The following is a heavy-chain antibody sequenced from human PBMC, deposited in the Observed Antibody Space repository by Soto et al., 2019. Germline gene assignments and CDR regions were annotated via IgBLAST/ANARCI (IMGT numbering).Heavy chain of an antibody. J-gene: IGHJ5*02. Sequence: GGSLRLSCAASGFTFSSYAMSWVRRAPGKGLEWVSAISGSGGSTYYADSVKGRFTISRDNSKNTLYLQMNSLRAEDKAVYYCATGRDSSALISFDPWGQGTPVTVSS. D-gene: IGHD3-22*01. V-gene: IGHV3-23*01. CDR2: ISGSGGST. CDR1: GFTFSSYA. CDR3: ATGRDSSALISFDP.